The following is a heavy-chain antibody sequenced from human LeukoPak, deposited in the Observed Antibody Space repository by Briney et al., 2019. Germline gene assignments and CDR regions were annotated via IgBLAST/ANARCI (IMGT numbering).Heavy chain of an antibody. CDR3: ARGSDGVVPAAIGY. J-gene: IGHJ4*02. V-gene: IGHV1-8*02. CDR1: GYTFTSYG. CDR2: MNPNSGNT. D-gene: IGHD2-2*01. Sequence: ASVKVSCKASGYTFTSYGISWVRQAPGQGLEWMGWMNPNSGNTGYAQKFQGRVTMTRNTSISTAYMELSSLRSEDTAVYYCARGSDGVVPAAIGYWGQGTLVTVSS.